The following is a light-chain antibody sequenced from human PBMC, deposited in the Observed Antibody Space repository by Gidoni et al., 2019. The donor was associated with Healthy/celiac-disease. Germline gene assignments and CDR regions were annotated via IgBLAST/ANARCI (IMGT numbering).Light chain of an antibody. J-gene: IGKJ2*01. CDR2: DAS. CDR1: QDISNY. V-gene: IGKV1-33*01. CDR3: QQYDNLPYT. Sequence: DIQMTQSPSSLSASVGDRVTITCQASQDISNYLNWYQQKPGKAPKLLIYDASNLETGVPSRFSGSGSGTDFTFTISSLQPEDIATYYCQQYDNLPYTFGHXTKLEIK.